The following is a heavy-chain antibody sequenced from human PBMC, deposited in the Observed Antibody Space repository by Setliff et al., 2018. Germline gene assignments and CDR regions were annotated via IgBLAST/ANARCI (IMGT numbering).Heavy chain of an antibody. Sequence: SETLSLTCAVYGGSFSGYYWSWIRQPPGKGLEWIGEINHSGSTNYNPPLKSRVTISVDTSKNQFSLKLSSVTAADTAVCYCARKKTVYWYYGMDVWGQGTTVTVSS. D-gene: IGHD2-15*01. CDR3: ARKKTVYWYYGMDV. V-gene: IGHV4-34*01. J-gene: IGHJ6*02. CDR1: GGSFSGYY. CDR2: INHSGST.